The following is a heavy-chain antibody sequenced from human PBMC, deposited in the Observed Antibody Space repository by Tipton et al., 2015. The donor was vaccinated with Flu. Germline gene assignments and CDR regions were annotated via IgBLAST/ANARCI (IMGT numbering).Heavy chain of an antibody. CDR1: GFTFSSYG. Sequence: RSLRLSCAASGFTFSSYGMHWVRQAPGKGLEWVAVISYDGSNKYYADSVKGRFTISRDNSKNTLYLQMNSLRAEDTAVYYCARSEVVTSPHLPQHPYDAFDIWGQGTMVTVSS. D-gene: IGHD4-23*01. CDR2: ISYDGSNK. V-gene: IGHV3-30*03. J-gene: IGHJ3*02. CDR3: ARSEVVTSPHLPQHPYDAFDI.